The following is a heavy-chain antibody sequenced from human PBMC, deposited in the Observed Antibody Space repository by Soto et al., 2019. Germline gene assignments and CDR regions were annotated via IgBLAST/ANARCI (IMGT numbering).Heavy chain of an antibody. CDR1: GASVSSDSYS. CDR2: FYFTGST. Sequence: QVRLQESGPGLVKPSETLSLTCTVSGASVSSDSYSWSWIRQPPGKGLEWIGCFYFTGSTKINPSLQNRVTISVDESKNQMSLRLNSLTAADTAVYYCVKDPRFYGMDVWGQGTTVTVSS. CDR3: VKDPRFYGMDV. V-gene: IGHV4-61*01. J-gene: IGHJ6*02.